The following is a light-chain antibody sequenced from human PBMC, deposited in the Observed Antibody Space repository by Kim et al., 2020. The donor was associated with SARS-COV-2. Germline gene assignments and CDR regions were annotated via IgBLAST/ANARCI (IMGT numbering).Light chain of an antibody. CDR2: AAS. CDR3: QQLNSYPLLT. CDR1: QGISSY. J-gene: IGKJ4*01. Sequence: DIQLTQSPSFLSASVGDRVTITCRASQGISSYLAWYQQKPGKAPKLLIYAASTLQSGVPSRFSGSGSGTEFTLTISSLQPDDFATYYCQQLNSYPLLTFGGGTKVDIK. V-gene: IGKV1-9*01.